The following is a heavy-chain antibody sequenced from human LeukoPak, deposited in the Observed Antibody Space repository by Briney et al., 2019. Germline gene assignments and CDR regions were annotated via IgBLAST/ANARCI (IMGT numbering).Heavy chain of an antibody. CDR1: GFSVSSNY. V-gene: IGHV3-53*01. Sequence: HPGGSLRPSCTASGFSVSSNYMSWVRQAPGRGLEWVSVIYTDGSTNYADSVKGRLTISRDNSKNTVYLQMNNLRGEDTAVYYCARAETAAGSYWGQGTLVTVSS. D-gene: IGHD6-13*01. CDR2: IYTDGST. CDR3: ARAETAAGSY. J-gene: IGHJ4*02.